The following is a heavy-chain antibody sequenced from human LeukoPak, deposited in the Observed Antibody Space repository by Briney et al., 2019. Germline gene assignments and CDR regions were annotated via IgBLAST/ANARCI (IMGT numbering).Heavy chain of an antibody. D-gene: IGHD2-15*01. J-gene: IGHJ6*03. CDR3: ASSLRNCSGGSCYLYYYYYYMDV. Sequence: PSETLSLTCTVSGGSISSYYWSWIRQPPGKGLEWIGYIYYSGSTNYNPSLKSRVTISVDTSKNQFSLKLSSVTAADTAVCYCASSLRNCSGGSCYLYYYYYYMDVWGKGTTVTVSS. CDR2: IYYSGST. V-gene: IGHV4-59*01. CDR1: GGSISSYY.